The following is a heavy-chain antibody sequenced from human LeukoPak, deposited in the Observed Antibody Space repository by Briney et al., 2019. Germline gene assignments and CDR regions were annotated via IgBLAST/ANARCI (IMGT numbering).Heavy chain of an antibody. J-gene: IGHJ4*02. CDR2: IYWDDDK. CDR1: GFALNSSGEG. Sequence: SGPTLLNPTQTLTVTFTFSGFALNSSGEGVGWIRQPPGKALERPTPIYWDDDKRYSPSLKSRLTLTKHTSKNQVILTMTDMDPVDTATFYCAHRRQYSNYCFDYWGQGTLVTVSS. CDR3: AHRRQYSNYCFDY. D-gene: IGHD4-11*01. V-gene: IGHV2-5*02.